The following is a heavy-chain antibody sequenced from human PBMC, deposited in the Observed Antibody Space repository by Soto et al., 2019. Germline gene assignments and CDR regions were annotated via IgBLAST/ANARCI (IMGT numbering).Heavy chain of an antibody. J-gene: IGHJ5*02. V-gene: IGHV3-33*01. CDR2: IWYDGSEK. CDR3: ARWSDNKVVDP. CDR1: GFTFRSHG. D-gene: IGHD1-1*01. Sequence: QVQLVESGGGVVQPGRSLRFSCEASGFTFRSHGMHWVRQAPGKGLEWLAVIWYDGSEKYYADSVKGRFTISRDNSKNTLYLQMNSLTVEDTAVYYCARWSDNKVVDPWGQGTVVTVS.